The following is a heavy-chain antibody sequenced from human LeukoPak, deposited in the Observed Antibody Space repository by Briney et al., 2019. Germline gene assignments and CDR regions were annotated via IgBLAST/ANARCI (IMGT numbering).Heavy chain of an antibody. Sequence: GGSLRLSCAASGFTFSSYSMNWVRQAPGKGLEWISYIRSSSRTIYYADSVKGRFTISRDNAKNSLYLQMNSLRAEDTAVYCARDGSGRVPEMSAPDYRGQGTLVTVSS. CDR3: ARDGSGRVPEMSAPDY. V-gene: IGHV3-48*01. D-gene: IGHD3-10*01. CDR2: IRSSSRTI. CDR1: GFTFSSYS. J-gene: IGHJ4*02.